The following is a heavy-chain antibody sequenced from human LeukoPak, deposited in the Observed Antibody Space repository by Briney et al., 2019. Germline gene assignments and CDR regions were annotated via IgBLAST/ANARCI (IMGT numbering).Heavy chain of an antibody. CDR3: ALSTEGYCSSTSCYVPPGFDY. D-gene: IGHD2-2*01. J-gene: IGHJ4*02. CDR1: GYTFTGYY. V-gene: IGHV1-8*02. Sequence: ASVKVSCKASGYTFTGYYMHWVRQAPGQGLEWMGWINPNSGNTGYAQKFQGRVTMTRNTSISTAYMELSSLRSENTAVYYCALSTEGYCSSTSCYVPPGFDYWGQGTLVTVSS. CDR2: INPNSGNT.